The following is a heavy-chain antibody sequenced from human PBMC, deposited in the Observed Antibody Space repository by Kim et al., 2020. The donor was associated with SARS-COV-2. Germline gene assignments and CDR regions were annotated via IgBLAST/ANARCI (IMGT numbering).Heavy chain of an antibody. CDR1: GFTFTSYW. J-gene: IGHJ4*02. CDR3: ATSRSLDY. Sequence: GGSLRLSCAASGFTFTSYWMSWVRQAPGKGLEWVANIRQDGSEKYYVDSVKGRFTISRDNAKNSLYLQVNSLRAEDTAAYYCATSRSLDYWGRGTLVIVSS. CDR2: IRQDGSEK. D-gene: IGHD2-2*01. V-gene: IGHV3-7*01.